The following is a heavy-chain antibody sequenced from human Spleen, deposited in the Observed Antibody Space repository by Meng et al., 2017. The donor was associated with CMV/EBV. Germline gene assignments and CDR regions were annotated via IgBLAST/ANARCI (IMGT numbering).Heavy chain of an antibody. Sequence: SCAASGFTVSSNYMSWIRQPPGKGLEWIGYIYYSGSTNYNPSLKSRVTISVDTSKNQFSLKLSSVTAADTAVYYCARALRTTVTTGLYYYGMDVWGQGTTVTVSS. CDR3: ARALRTTVTTGLYYYGMDV. D-gene: IGHD4-17*01. V-gene: IGHV4-59*02. J-gene: IGHJ6*02. CDR1: GFTVSSNY. CDR2: IYYSGST.